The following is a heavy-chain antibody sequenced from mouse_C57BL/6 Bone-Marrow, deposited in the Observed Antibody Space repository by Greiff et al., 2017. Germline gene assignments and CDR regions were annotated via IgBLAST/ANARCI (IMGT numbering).Heavy chain of an antibody. J-gene: IGHJ4*01. CDR2: ISPGSGST. Sequence: QVQLQQPGAELVKPGASVKMSCKASGYTFTSYWITWVKQRPGQGLEWIGDISPGSGSTNYNEKFKSKATLTVDTSSSTAYMQLSSLTSEDSAVYYCARFSHYYGSSYGYYAMDYWGQGTSVTVSS. V-gene: IGHV1-55*01. CDR1: GYTFTSYW. CDR3: ARFSHYYGSSYGYYAMDY. D-gene: IGHD1-1*01.